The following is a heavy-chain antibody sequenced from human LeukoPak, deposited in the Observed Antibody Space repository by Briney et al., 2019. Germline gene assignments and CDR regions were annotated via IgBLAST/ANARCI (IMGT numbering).Heavy chain of an antibody. CDR1: DFSFITYA. CDR2: ISGSGGST. J-gene: IGHJ4*02. D-gene: IGHD6-19*01. V-gene: IGHV3-23*01. CDR3: AKDHSSGWPDCFDY. Sequence: GGSLRLSCAASDFSFITYAMNWVRQAPGKGLQWVSAISGSGGSTYYADSVKGRFTISRDNSKNTLYLQMNSLRAEDTAVYYCAKDHSSGWPDCFDYWGQGALVTVSS.